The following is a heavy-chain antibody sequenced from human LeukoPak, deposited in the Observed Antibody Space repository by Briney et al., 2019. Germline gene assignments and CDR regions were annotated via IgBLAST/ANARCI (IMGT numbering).Heavy chain of an antibody. D-gene: IGHD6-19*01. CDR1: GFTFSSYS. V-gene: IGHV3-21*01. CDR2: ISRGGDYT. Sequence: GGSLRLSCAASGFTFSSYSMNWVRQAPGKGLEWVSSISRGGDYTYSEDSVKGRFTISRDNAKDSLYLQLNSLRAEDTAVYYCARHLMAVAGTGFDYWGQGTLVTVSP. J-gene: IGHJ4*02. CDR3: ARHLMAVAGTGFDY.